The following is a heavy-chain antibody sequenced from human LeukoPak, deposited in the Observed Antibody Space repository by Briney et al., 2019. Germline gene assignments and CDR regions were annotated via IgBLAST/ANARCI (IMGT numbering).Heavy chain of an antibody. D-gene: IGHD6-6*01. CDR1: GGTFSSYA. J-gene: IGHJ6*02. V-gene: IGHV1-69*01. CDR2: IIPIFGTA. CDR3: ARVLAAPHYYYYGMDV. Sequence: SVKVSCKASGGTFSSYAISWVRQAPGQGLEWMGGIIPIFGTANYAQKFQGRVTITADESTSTAYMELSSLRSEDTAVYYCARVLAAPHYYYYGMDVWGQGTTVTVSS.